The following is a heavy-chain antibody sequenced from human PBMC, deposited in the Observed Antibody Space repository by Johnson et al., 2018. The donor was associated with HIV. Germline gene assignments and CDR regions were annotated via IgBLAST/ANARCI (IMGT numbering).Heavy chain of an antibody. V-gene: IGHV3-66*02. Sequence: VQLVESGGGLVQPGGSLRLSCAASGFTFRNYDMHWVRQATVKSLEWVSVIYSGGNKYYADSVKGRFTISRDNSKNTLYLQMNSLRPEDTAVYYCARVRGGTGHGAFDIWGQGTMVTVSS. CDR2: IYSGGNK. J-gene: IGHJ3*02. CDR1: GFTFRNYD. CDR3: ARVRGGTGHGAFDI.